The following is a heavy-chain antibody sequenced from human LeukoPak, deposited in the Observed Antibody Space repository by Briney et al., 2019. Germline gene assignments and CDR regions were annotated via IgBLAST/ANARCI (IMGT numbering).Heavy chain of an antibody. D-gene: IGHD5-18*01. J-gene: IGHJ5*02. CDR2: ISAYNGNT. CDR3: ARGRVNTAMVTRAWFDP. V-gene: IGHV1-18*01. Sequence: GASVQVSCKASGYTFTSYGISWVRQAPGQGLEWMGWISAYNGNTNYVQKLQGRVTMTTDTSTSTAYMELRSLRSDDTAVYYCARGRVNTAMVTRAWFDPWGQGTLVTVSS. CDR1: GYTFTSYG.